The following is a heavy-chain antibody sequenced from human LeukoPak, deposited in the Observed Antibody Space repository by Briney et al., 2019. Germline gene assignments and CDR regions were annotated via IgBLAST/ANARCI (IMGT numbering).Heavy chain of an antibody. V-gene: IGHV4-39*07. J-gene: IGHJ4*02. CDR1: GGSISSSSYY. CDR3: ARAGGVKTAALDLDY. D-gene: IGHD6-25*01. CDR2: IYYSGST. Sequence: PSETLSLTCTVSGGSISSSSYYWGWLRQPPGKGLEWIGSIYYSGSTYYNPSLKSRVTISVDTSKNQFSLKLSSVTAADTAVYYCARAGGVKTAALDLDYWGQGTLVTVSS.